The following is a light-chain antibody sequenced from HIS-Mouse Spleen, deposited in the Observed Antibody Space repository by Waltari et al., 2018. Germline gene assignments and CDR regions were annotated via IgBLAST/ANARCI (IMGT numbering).Light chain of an antibody. Sequence: SYELTQPPSVSVSPGQTARNNCSGDALPKKYAYWDQQKSGQAPVLVIYEDSKRPSGIPERFSGSSSGTMATLTISGAQVEYEADYYCYSTDSSGNHRVFGGGTKLTVL. CDR1: ALPKKY. V-gene: IGLV3-10*01. CDR3: YSTDSSGNHRV. J-gene: IGLJ2*01. CDR2: EDS.